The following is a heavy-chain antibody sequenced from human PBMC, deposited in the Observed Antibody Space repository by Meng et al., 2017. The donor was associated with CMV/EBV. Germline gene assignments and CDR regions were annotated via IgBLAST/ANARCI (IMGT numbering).Heavy chain of an antibody. CDR3: AHRGRIAAAGTDWFDP. CDR2: IYWDDDK. CDR1: GFSLSTSGVG. D-gene: IGHD6-13*01. J-gene: IGHJ5*02. V-gene: IGHV2-5*02. Sequence: TLKESGPTLVKPTQNLTLTCTFSGFSLSTSGVGVGWIRQPPGKALEWLALIYWDDDKRYSPSLKSRLTITKDTSKNQVVLTMTNMDPVDTATYYCAHRGRIAAAGTDWFDPWGQGTLVTVSS.